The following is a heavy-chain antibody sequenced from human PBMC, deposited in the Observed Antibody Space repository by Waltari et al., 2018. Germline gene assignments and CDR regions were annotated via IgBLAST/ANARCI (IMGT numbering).Heavy chain of an antibody. CDR1: EFPFRSYA. CDR3: ARDYCDRTNCHGMDV. D-gene: IGHD3-22*01. CDR2: ISYNERNI. J-gene: IGHJ6*02. V-gene: IGHV3-30*04. Sequence: QVQLVESGGGVVQPGRSLRLSCAAPEFPFRSYAMHWVRQAPGKGLEWVAVISYNERNIYYVDSVKGRFIISRDNSRKMLYLQMNSLRTEDTAVYYCARDYCDRTNCHGMDVWGQGTTVTVSS.